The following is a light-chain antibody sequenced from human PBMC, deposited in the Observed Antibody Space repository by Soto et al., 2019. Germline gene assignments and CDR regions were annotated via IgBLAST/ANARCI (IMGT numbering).Light chain of an antibody. Sequence: QSALTQPASVSGSPGQSITISCTGTSSDVGAYNYVSWYQQHPGKAPKLIIYEVSDRPSGVSNRFSGSKSGNTASLTISGLQAEDEADYYCNSYTAATTLPYVFGTGTKLTVL. V-gene: IGLV2-14*03. CDR3: NSYTAATTLPYV. J-gene: IGLJ1*01. CDR1: SSDVGAYNY. CDR2: EVS.